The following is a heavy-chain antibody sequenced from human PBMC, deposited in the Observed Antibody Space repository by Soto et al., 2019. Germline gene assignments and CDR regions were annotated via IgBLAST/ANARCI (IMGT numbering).Heavy chain of an antibody. CDR2: ISYDGSNK. V-gene: IGHV3-30*03. Sequence: GGSLRLSCAASGFTFSSYGMHWVRQAPGKGLEWVAVISYDGSNKYYADSVKGRFTISRDNSKNTLYLQMNSLRAEDTAVYYCFGGDPYYYERDYAFDIWGQGTMVTVSS. J-gene: IGHJ3*02. CDR3: FGGDPYYYERDYAFDI. D-gene: IGHD3-22*01. CDR1: GFTFSSYG.